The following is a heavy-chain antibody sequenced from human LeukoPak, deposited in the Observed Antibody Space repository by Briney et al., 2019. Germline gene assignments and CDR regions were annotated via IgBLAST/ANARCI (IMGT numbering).Heavy chain of an antibody. CDR3: ARGGSGYGDSYYFDY. Sequence: GGSLRLYCAASGFTFSSYGMHWVRQAPGKGLEWVAVVWYDGSNKYYADSVKGRFTISRDNSKNTLYLQMNSLRAEDTAVYYCARGGSGYGDSYYFDYWGQGTLVTVSS. J-gene: IGHJ4*02. D-gene: IGHD4-17*01. CDR1: GFTFSSYG. V-gene: IGHV3-33*01. CDR2: VWYDGSNK.